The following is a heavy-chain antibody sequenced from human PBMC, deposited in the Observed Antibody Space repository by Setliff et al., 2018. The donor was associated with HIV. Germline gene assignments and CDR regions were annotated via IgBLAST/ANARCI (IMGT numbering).Heavy chain of an antibody. Sequence: PSETLSLTCTVSGGSISSYYWSWIRQPPGKGLEWIGYIYYSGSTNYNPSLKSRVTISVDTSKNQFSLKLSSVTAADTAVYYCARQVVGATYNWFDPWGQGIVVTVSS. CDR1: GGSISSYY. V-gene: IGHV4-59*08. D-gene: IGHD1-26*01. CDR3: ARQVVGATYNWFDP. J-gene: IGHJ5*02. CDR2: IYYSGST.